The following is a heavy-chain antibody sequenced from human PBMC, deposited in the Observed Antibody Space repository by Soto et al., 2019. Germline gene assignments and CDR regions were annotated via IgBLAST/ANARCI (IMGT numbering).Heavy chain of an antibody. CDR1: GFTFGDYA. J-gene: IGHJ4*02. V-gene: IGHV3-49*04. D-gene: IGHD3-22*01. Sequence: GSRRLSCTASGFTFGDYAMSWVRQAPGKGLEWVGFIRSKAYGGTTEYAASVKGRFTISRDDSKSIAYLQMNSLKTEDTAVYYCTRDLKVPLDYYYDSSGYYYWGKGNMVNVSS. CDR3: TRDLKVPLDYYYDSSGYYY. CDR2: IRSKAYGGTT.